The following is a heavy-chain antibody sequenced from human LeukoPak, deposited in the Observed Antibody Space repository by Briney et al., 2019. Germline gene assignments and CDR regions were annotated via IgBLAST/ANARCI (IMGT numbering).Heavy chain of an antibody. CDR3: ARDTDGSLDY. J-gene: IGHJ4*02. Sequence: PGGSLRLSCAASGFTFTNSWMAWVRQAPGKGLEWVANIKQDGSTKHYMDSLEGRFTISRDNPKNSVYLQMNSLRADDTANYYCARDTDGSLDYWGQGILVTVAS. V-gene: IGHV3-7*01. D-gene: IGHD1-26*01. CDR1: GFTFTNSW. CDR2: IKQDGSTK.